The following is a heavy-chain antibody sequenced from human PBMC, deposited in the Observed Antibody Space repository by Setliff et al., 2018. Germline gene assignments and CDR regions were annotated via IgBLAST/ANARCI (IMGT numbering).Heavy chain of an antibody. J-gene: IGHJ4*02. D-gene: IGHD3-3*01. CDR2: IYPGDSDT. CDR3: ARRYNFWSGYYLTLDY. V-gene: IGHV5-51*03. Sequence: PGESLKISCKGSGYSFTSYWIGWVRQMPGKGLEWMGIIYPGDSDTRYSPSFQGQVTISADKSISTAYLQWSSLKAADTAVYYCARRYNFWSGYYLTLDYWGQGTLVTVSS. CDR1: GYSFTSYW.